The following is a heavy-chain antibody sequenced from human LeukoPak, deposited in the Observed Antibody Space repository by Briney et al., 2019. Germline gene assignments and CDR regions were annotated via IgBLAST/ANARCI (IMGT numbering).Heavy chain of an antibody. CDR1: GYSISSGYY. CDR3: ARQRGYSYF. CDR2: ICHSGST. Sequence: PSETLSLTCAVSGYSISSGYYWGWIRQPPGKGLEWIGSICHSGSTYYNPSLKSRVTISVDTSKNQFSLKLSSVTAADTAVYYCARQRGYSYFWGQGTLVTVSS. V-gene: IGHV4-38-2*01. D-gene: IGHD5-18*01. J-gene: IGHJ4*02.